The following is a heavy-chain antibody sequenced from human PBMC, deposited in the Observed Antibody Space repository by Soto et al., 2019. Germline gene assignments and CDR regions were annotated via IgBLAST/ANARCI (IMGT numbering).Heavy chain of an antibody. V-gene: IGHV1-69*08. J-gene: IGHJ4*02. D-gene: IGHD3-10*01. CDR1: GGTFSPYT. Sequence: QVQLVQSGAEVKKPGSSVKVSCKASGGTFSPYTINWVRQAPGQGLEWMGRIIPFHGVTNYAQKFQARVTITADQTTSKAYMELGGLRFEDTAMYYCTRDWEITVSTWSFGGFWGRGTLVTVSS. CDR3: TRDWEITVSTWSFGGF. CDR2: IIPFHGVT.